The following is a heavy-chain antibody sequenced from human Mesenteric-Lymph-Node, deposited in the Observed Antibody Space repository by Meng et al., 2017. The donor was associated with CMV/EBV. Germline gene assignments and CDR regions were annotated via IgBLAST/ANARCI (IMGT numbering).Heavy chain of an antibody. J-gene: IGHJ4*02. Sequence: GESLKISCKGSGYSFTNYWIGWVRQLPGKGLEWMGIIYPGDSETTYSLSFQGQVTISVDKSISTAFLQWSSLKASDTAVYYCARHNSGFDYSPSDYWGQGTLVTVSS. CDR2: IYPGDSET. V-gene: IGHV5-51*01. D-gene: IGHD5-12*01. CDR1: GYSFTNYW. CDR3: ARHNSGFDYSPSDY.